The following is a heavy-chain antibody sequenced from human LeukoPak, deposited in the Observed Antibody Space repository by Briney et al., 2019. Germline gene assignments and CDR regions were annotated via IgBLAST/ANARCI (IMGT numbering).Heavy chain of an antibody. V-gene: IGHV4-59*01. Sequence: PSETLSLTCTVSGDSMSTYYWRWIRQPPGKELEWIAYYHYCRSTNYDPSLKSRVTISVESSKKQFSLKLNSVSAADTALYYCAIDLNERSYYYYYMDVWGKGTTVTISS. J-gene: IGHJ6*03. CDR3: AIDLNERSYYYYYMDV. CDR2: YHYCRST. CDR1: GDSMSTYY.